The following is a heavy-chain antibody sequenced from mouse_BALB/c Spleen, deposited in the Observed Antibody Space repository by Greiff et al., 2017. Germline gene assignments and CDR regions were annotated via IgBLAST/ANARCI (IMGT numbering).Heavy chain of an antibody. Sequence: EVTLQESGPGLVKPSQSLSLTCSVTGYSITSGYYWNWIRQFPGNKLEWMGYISYDGSNNYNPSLKNRISITRDTSKNQFFLKWNSVTTEDTATYYCARYQTMYESSYGTYAMDYWGQGTSVTVSS. D-gene: IGHD2-1*01. CDR1: GYSITSGYY. J-gene: IGHJ4*01. CDR2: ISYDGSN. V-gene: IGHV3-6*02. CDR3: ARYQTMYESSYGTYAMDY.